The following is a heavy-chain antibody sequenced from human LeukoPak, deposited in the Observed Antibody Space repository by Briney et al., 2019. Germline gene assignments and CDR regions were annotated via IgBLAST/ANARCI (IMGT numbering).Heavy chain of an antibody. D-gene: IGHD3-22*01. CDR2: IWYDASGQ. J-gene: IGHJ4*02. CDR3: ARDSLYDDNGYYHYFDY. Sequence: GGSLRLSCAASRFSFSTYGMHWVRQAPGKGLEWVAMIWYDASGQHYADSVKGRFTISRDTSKNTLYLQMNSLRAEDTAVYFCARDSLYDDNGYYHYFDYWGQGTLVTVSS. CDR1: RFSFSTYG. V-gene: IGHV3-33*01.